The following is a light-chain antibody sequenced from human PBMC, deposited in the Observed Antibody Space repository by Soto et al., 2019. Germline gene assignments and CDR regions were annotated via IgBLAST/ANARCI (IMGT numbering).Light chain of an antibody. J-gene: IGLJ2*01. Sequence: QSALTQPASVSGSPGQSITISCSGTSSDVGGYNYVSWYQQHPGKASKLMMYEVSNRPSGVSNRFSGSKSDNTASLTISGLQAEDEDDYYCSSYTSSSTLIFGGGTKLTVL. CDR1: SSDVGGYNY. CDR3: SSYTSSSTLI. CDR2: EVS. V-gene: IGLV2-14*01.